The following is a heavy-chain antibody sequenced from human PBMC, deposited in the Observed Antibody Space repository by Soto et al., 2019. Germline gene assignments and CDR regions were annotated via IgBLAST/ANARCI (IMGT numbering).Heavy chain of an antibody. CDR2: ISYDGSNK. CDR1: GFTFSSYA. V-gene: IGHV3-30-3*01. Sequence: QVQLVESGGGVVQPGRSLRLSCAASGFTFSSYAMHWVRQAPGKGLEWVAVISYDGSNKYNADSVKGRFTIDRDNSKNPLYLKMKILRAEDTAVYYCARGLSSSWYWGPDYWGQGPLVTVSS. J-gene: IGHJ4*02. D-gene: IGHD6-13*01. CDR3: ARGLSSSWYWGPDY.